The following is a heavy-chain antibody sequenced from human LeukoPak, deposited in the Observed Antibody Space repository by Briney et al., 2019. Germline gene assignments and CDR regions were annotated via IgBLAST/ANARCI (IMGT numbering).Heavy chain of an antibody. Sequence: PGGSLRLSCAASGFTFSSLWMSWVRQAPGKGLEWVANIRQDGSEKYYVDSVKGRFTISRDNAKNSLYLQMNSLRAEDTAVYYCARVQWLVRYFDYWGQGTLVTVSS. J-gene: IGHJ4*02. CDR2: IRQDGSEK. CDR3: ARVQWLVRYFDY. V-gene: IGHV3-7*01. D-gene: IGHD6-19*01. CDR1: GFTFSSLW.